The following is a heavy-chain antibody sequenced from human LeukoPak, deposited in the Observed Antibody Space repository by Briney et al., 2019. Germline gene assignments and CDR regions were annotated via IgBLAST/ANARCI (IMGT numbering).Heavy chain of an antibody. CDR1: AFTVSSNY. CDR2: IYSGGST. Sequence: PGGSLRLSCAASAFTVSSNYMSWVRQAPGKGLEWVSVIYSGGSTYYADSVKGRFTISRDNTKNTLYLQMNSLRAEDTAVYYCAREELRYFDWLLSEGPRWFDPWGQGTLVTVSS. J-gene: IGHJ5*02. D-gene: IGHD3-9*01. CDR3: AREELRYFDWLLSEGPRWFDP. V-gene: IGHV3-66*01.